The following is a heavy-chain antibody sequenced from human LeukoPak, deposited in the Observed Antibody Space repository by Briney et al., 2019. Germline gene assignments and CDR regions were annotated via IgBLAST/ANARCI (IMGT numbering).Heavy chain of an antibody. D-gene: IGHD3-22*01. CDR3: ARDAREYEGSGYQYGN. CDR1: GAPFSGYY. V-gene: IGHV4-4*07. CDR2: IYTNGRP. Sequence: SETLSLTCTVSGAPFSGYYWGWIRQAAGTGPEWIGRIYTNGRPDYNPSLRSRVTISVDTSKNQFSLKLSSMTAADTAVYYCARDAREYEGSGYQYGNWGQGTLVTVSS. J-gene: IGHJ4*02.